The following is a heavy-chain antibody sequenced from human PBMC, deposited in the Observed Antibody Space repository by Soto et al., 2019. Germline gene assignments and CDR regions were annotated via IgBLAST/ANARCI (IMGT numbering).Heavy chain of an antibody. CDR1: GGSISSINDY. J-gene: IGHJ4*02. CDR2: TYYSGSS. D-gene: IGHD4-17*01. Sequence: SETLSLTCTVSGGSISSINDYWGWIRQPPGKGLEWIGSTYYSGSSYYNPSLKSRVTISVDTSKNQFSLKLNSVTAEDTAVYYCARDLNYGLFDYWGQGTLVTVSS. CDR3: ARDLNYGLFDY. V-gene: IGHV4-39*02.